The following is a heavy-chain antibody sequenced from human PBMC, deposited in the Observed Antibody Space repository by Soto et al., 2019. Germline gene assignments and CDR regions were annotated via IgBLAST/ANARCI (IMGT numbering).Heavy chain of an antibody. CDR3: ARGPIAAADYGMDV. J-gene: IGHJ6*02. V-gene: IGHV1-69*13. Sequence: ASVKVSCEASGGTFSSYAISWVRQAPGQGLEWMGGIIPIFGTANYAQKFQGRVTITADESTSTAYMELSSLRSEDTAVYYCARGPIAAADYGMDVWGQGTTVTVSS. CDR1: GGTFSSYA. CDR2: IIPIFGTA. D-gene: IGHD6-13*01.